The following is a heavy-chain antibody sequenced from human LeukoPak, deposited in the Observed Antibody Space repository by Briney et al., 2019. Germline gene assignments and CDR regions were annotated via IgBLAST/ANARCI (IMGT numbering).Heavy chain of an antibody. D-gene: IGHD3-9*01. J-gene: IGHJ5*02. CDR1: GGSFSGYY. CDR3: ARADDILTGYGNWFDP. CDR2: INHSGST. V-gene: IGHV4-34*01. Sequence: SETLSPTCAVYGGSFSGYYWSWIRQPPGKGLEWIGEINHSGSTNYNPSLKSRVTISVDTSKNQFSLKLSSVTAADTAVYYCARADDILTGYGNWFDPWGQGTLVTVSS.